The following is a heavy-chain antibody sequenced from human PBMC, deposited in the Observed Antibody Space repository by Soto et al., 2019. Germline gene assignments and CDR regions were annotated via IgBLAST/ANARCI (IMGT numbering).Heavy chain of an antibody. J-gene: IGHJ6*02. CDR2: IIPIFGTA. CDR3: ASSVAAAAYYYGMDV. CDR1: GGSFSGDA. V-gene: IGHV1-69*06. D-gene: IGHD6-13*01. Sequence: SGKVCYKAAGGSFSGDAISWVRQAPGQGLEWMGGIIPIFGTANYAQKFQGRVTITADKSTSTAYMELSSLRSEDTAVYYCASSVAAAAYYYGMDVWGQGTTVTVSS.